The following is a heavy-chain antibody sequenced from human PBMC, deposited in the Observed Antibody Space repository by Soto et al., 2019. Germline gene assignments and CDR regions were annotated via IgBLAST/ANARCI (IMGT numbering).Heavy chain of an antibody. CDR2: IYYSGST. CDR3: AREAVATMVYYGMDV. CDR1: GGSISSGGYY. V-gene: IGHV4-31*03. J-gene: IGHJ6*02. Sequence: QVQLQESGPGLMKPSQTLSLTCTVSGGSISSGGYYWSWIRQHPGKGLEWIGYIYYSGSTYYNPSLKSRVTISVDTSKNQFSLKLSSVTAADTAVYYCAREAVATMVYYGMDVWGQGTTVTVSS. D-gene: IGHD5-12*01.